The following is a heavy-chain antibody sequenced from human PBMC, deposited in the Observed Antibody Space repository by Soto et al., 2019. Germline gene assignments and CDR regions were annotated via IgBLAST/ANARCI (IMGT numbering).Heavy chain of an antibody. Sequence: QVQLQESGPGLVKPSQTLSLTCTVSGGSISSGGYYWSWIRQHPGKGLGWIGYIYYRGRTYYNPSLKSRVTISVEPSKNQFALKLSAVTAADTAVYYCASVITATTAGAFDIWGQGTMVTVSS. D-gene: IGHD3-10*01. CDR2: IYYRGRT. CDR3: ASVITATTAGAFDI. V-gene: IGHV4-31*03. J-gene: IGHJ3*02. CDR1: GGSISSGGYY.